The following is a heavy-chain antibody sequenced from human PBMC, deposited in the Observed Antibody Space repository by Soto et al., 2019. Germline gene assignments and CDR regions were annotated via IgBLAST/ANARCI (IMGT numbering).Heavy chain of an antibody. CDR2: MNPNSGNT. J-gene: IGHJ4*02. CDR1: GYTFTSYD. V-gene: IGHV1-8*01. CDR3: AREHSSSWRFDY. Sequence: QVQLVQSGAEVKKPGASVKVSCKASGYTFTSYDINWVRQATGQGLEWMGWMNPNSGNTGYAQKFQGRVTXXSXXSISTAYMELSSLRSEDTAVYYCAREHSSSWRFDYWGQGTLVTVSS. D-gene: IGHD6-13*01.